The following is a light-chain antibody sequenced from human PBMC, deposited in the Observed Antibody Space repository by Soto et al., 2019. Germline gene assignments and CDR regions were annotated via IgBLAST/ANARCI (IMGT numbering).Light chain of an antibody. CDR2: AAS. CDR3: QQTFSTKIT. J-gene: IGKJ5*01. Sequence: DIQMTQSPSSLSASVRDRVTITCRASQTVRTYLNWYQQKPGKAPTLLVYAASTLESAVPPRFSGAGSETDFTLTISGLQPEDFATYYCQQTFSTKITFGIVTRLEIX. CDR1: QTVRTY. V-gene: IGKV1-39*01.